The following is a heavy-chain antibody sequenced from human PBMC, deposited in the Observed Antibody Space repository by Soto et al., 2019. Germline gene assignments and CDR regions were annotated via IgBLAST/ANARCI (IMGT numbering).Heavy chain of an antibody. V-gene: IGHV3-48*01. CDR2: IRATGVT. CDR3: RDGDYN. J-gene: IGHJ4*02. D-gene: IGHD4-17*01. Sequence: EVQLVESGGDVVQPGGSLRLSCAASGITFSSHAMNWVRQAPGKGLEWVASIRATGVTYYADSVKGRFIISRDNAKDSLFLQMDRLRVEDTAVYYCRDGDYNWGQGTLVTVSS. CDR1: GITFSSHA.